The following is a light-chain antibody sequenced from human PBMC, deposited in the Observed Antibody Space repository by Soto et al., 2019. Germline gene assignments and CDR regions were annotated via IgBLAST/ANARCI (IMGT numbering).Light chain of an antibody. J-gene: IGKJ5*01. CDR3: QQYGSSPQT. Sequence: PGERATLSCRASQSVTTNCLAWYQQKAGQAPRLLIYGASSRATGIPDRFSGSGSGTDFTLTISRLEPEDFAVYYCQQYGSSPQTFGQGTRLEIK. CDR2: GAS. CDR1: QSVTTNC. V-gene: IGKV3-20*01.